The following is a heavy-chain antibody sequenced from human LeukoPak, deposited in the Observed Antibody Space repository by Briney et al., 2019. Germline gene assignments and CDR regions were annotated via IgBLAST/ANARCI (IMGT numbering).Heavy chain of an antibody. V-gene: IGHV4-59*11. D-gene: IGHD4-17*01. CDR3: ARDLVTVTKGFDI. CDR2: ISYIRST. Sequence: NASETLSLTCAVSDDSFSSHYWTWIRQPPGKGLEWIGYISYIRSTNYNPSLKSRVTISIDTSKNQFSLKLRSVTAADTAVYYCARDLVTVTKGFDIWGQGTMVSVSS. J-gene: IGHJ3*02. CDR1: DDSFSSHY.